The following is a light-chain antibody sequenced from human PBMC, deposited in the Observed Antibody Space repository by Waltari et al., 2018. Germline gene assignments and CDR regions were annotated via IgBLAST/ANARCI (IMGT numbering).Light chain of an antibody. CDR1: SGHSTNV. CDR3: QTGGHGTWV. V-gene: IGLV4-69*01. Sequence: QLVLTQSPSASASLGASVKLTCTLSSGHSTNVIAWLQKRPEEGPRYLMKVNSDGSHNKGGEIPDRFSGSSSGAERYLTISSLQSEDEADYYCQTGGHGTWVFGGGTKLTVL. J-gene: IGLJ3*02. CDR2: VNSDGSH.